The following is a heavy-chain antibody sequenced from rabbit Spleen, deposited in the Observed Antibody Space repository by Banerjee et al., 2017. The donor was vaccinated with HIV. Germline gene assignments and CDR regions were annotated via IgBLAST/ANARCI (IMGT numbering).Heavy chain of an antibody. CDR2: IAGSSSGFI. D-gene: IGHD8-1*01. CDR1: GFSFSSRYY. Sequence: QSLEESGGDLVKPGASLTLTCTASGFSFSSRYYLCWVHQAPGKGLEWIACIAGSSSGFIYSATWAKGRFTCSKTSSTTVTLQMTSLTVADTANYFCARDTGSSFSSYGMDLWGPGTLVTVS. V-gene: IGHV1S40*01. CDR3: ARDTGSSFSSYGMDL. J-gene: IGHJ6*01.